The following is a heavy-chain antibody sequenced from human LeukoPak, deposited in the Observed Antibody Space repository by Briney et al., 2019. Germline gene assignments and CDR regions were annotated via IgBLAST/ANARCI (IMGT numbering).Heavy chain of an antibody. CDR1: GFTFSNTW. CDR3: AQGPYIWYFDL. V-gene: IGHV3-15*01. CDR2: IKSKTDGGTT. Sequence: TGGSLRLSCAASGFTFSNTWMSWVRQAPGKGLEWVGRIKSKTDGGTTDYAAPVKGRFTISRDDSKNTLYLQMNSLKTEDTAVYYCAQGPYIWYFDLWGRGTLVTVSS. J-gene: IGHJ2*01. D-gene: IGHD2-2*02.